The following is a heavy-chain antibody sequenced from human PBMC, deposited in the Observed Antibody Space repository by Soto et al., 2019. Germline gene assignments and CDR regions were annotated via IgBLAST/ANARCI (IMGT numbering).Heavy chain of an antibody. CDR1: GFTFSSYW. Sequence: GGSLRLSCAASGFTFSSYWMSWVRQAPGKGLEWVANIKQDRSEKYYVDSVKGRFTISRDNAQNSLYLQMDSLRAEDTAVYYCARGKSAYSSSYYYYYGMDVWGQGTTVTVSS. CDR3: ARGKSAYSSSYYYYYGMDV. D-gene: IGHD6-6*01. V-gene: IGHV3-7*01. J-gene: IGHJ6*02. CDR2: IKQDRSEK.